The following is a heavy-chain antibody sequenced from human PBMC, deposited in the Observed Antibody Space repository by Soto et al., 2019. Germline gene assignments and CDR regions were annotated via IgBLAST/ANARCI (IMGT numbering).Heavy chain of an antibody. CDR1: VYSFTSYW. CDR3: ARQNRYCSSTSCYRDYYYYGMDV. V-gene: IGHV5-51*01. CDR2: IYPGDSDT. Sequence: PGESLKISCKVSVYSFTSYWIDWVRQMPGKGLEWMGIIYPGDSDTRYSPSFQGQVTISADKSISTAYLQWSSLKASDTAMYYCARQNRYCSSTSCYRDYYYYGMDVWGQGTTVTVSS. D-gene: IGHD2-2*01. J-gene: IGHJ6*02.